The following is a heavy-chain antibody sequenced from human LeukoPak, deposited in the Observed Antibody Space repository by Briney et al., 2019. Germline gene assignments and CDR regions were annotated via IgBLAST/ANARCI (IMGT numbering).Heavy chain of an antibody. CDR1: GFTFSTYW. V-gene: IGHV3-7*01. CDR3: ARDKLVGATHFDY. J-gene: IGHJ4*02. D-gene: IGHD1-26*01. Sequence: PGGPLRLSCAASGFTFSTYWMSWVRQAPGKGLEWVANINQDGSEKNYVDSVKGRFTISRDNAKNSLYLQMNSLRAEDTAVYYCARDKLVGATHFDYWGQGTLVTVSS. CDR2: INQDGSEK.